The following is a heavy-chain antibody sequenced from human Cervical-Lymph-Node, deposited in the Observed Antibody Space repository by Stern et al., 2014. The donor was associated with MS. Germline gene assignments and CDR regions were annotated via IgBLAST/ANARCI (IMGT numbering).Heavy chain of an antibody. J-gene: IGHJ4*02. CDR2: IIPIFGRA. CDR3: ARGWSYDILTGYSY. CDR1: GGTFSTYA. V-gene: IGHV1-69*01. D-gene: IGHD3-9*01. Sequence: VQLVQSGAEVKKPGSSVKVSCKASGGTFSTYAISWVRQAPGQGLEWMGGIIPIFGRANYAQEFPGRARITADESPRTATIELSSLRXXXTAVYYCARGWSYDILTGYSYWGQGTLVTVSS.